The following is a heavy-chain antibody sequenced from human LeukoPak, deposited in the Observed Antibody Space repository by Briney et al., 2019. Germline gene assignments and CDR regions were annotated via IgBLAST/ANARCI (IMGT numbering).Heavy chain of an antibody. J-gene: IGHJ3*02. CDR1: GYTFTSYY. CDR2: INPSGGST. D-gene: IGHD3-22*01. CDR3: ARDRYYYDSSGYANDAFDI. V-gene: IGHV1-46*01. Sequence: ASVKVSCKASGYTFTSYYMHWVRQAPGQALEWMGIINPSGGSTRYAQKFQGRVTMTRDTSTSTVYMELSSLRSEDTAVYYCARDRYYYDSSGYANDAFDIWGQGTMVTVSS.